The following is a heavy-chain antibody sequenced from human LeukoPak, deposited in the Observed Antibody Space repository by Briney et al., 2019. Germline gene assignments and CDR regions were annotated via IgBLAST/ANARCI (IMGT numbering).Heavy chain of an antibody. D-gene: IGHD3-10*01. Sequence: ASVKVSCKASGYTFTSYYMHWVRQAPGQGHEWMGIINPSGGSTSYAQKFQGRVTMTRDMSTSTVYMELSSLRSEDTAVYYCARGRYYYYGSGSWFDPWGQGTLVTVSS. CDR2: INPSGGST. CDR3: ARGRYYYYGSGSWFDP. CDR1: GYTFTSYY. J-gene: IGHJ5*02. V-gene: IGHV1-46*01.